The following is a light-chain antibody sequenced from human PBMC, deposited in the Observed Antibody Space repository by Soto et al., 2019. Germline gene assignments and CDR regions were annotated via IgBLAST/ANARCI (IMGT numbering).Light chain of an antibody. Sequence: QMTQSPYSLSASVVDIVKINFLSIQSISSYLNWYQQTPGKAPKLLIYAASSLQSGVPSRFSGSGSGTDFTLTIRSLQPEDFATYYCQQSYSTPPINCGQWSRRVIK. CDR1: QSISSY. CDR2: AAS. V-gene: IGKV1-39*01. J-gene: IGKJ5*01. CDR3: QQSYSTPPIN.